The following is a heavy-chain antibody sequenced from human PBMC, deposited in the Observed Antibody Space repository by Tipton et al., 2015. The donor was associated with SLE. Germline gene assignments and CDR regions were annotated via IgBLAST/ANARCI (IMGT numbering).Heavy chain of an antibody. CDR3: ARHDRSSWFWFDP. D-gene: IGHD6-13*01. J-gene: IGHJ5*02. Sequence: TLSLTCTVSGGSISSYYWSWIRQPPGKGLEWIGYIYYSGSTNYNPSLKSRVTISVDTSKNQFSLKLSSVTAADTAVYYCARHDRSSWFWFDPWGQGTLVTVSS. CDR2: IYYSGST. CDR1: GGSISSYY. V-gene: IGHV4-59*08.